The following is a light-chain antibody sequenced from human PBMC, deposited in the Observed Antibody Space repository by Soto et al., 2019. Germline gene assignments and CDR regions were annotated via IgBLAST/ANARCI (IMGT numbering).Light chain of an antibody. CDR2: DAS. V-gene: IGKV1-33*01. J-gene: IGKJ1*01. CDR1: QDISNY. CDR3: QQDDNLPWT. Sequence: DIQMTQSPSSLSASVGDRVTITCQASQDISNYLNWYQQKPGKAPKLLIYDASNLETGVPSRFSGSGSGTDFTFTISCLQPEDIATYYCQQDDNLPWTVGQGTKVEIK.